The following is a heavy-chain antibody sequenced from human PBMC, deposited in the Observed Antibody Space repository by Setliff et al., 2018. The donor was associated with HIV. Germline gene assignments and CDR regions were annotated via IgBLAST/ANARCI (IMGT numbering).Heavy chain of an antibody. Sequence: SVKVSCKASGGTFSSYAISWVRQAPGQGLEWMGGIIPVFRTANYAQKFQGRVTITADESTSTAYMELSSLRSEDTAVYYCARPQFHPNYYGSGSYLRYYGMDVWGQGTTVTVSS. J-gene: IGHJ6*02. CDR2: IIPVFRTA. D-gene: IGHD3-10*01. V-gene: IGHV1-69*13. CDR3: ARPQFHPNYYGSGSYLRYYGMDV. CDR1: GGTFSSYA.